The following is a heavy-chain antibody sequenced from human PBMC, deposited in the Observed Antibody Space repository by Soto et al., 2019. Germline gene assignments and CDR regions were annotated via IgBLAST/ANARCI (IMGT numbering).Heavy chain of an antibody. CDR3: ARDLESGSWYSGFGY. V-gene: IGHV3-48*01. D-gene: IGHD6-13*01. Sequence: PGGSLRLSCAASRFTFSSYSMNWVRQAQEKGLEWVSYISSSSGTIYYADSVKGRFTISRDNARNSLYLQMNSLRAEDTAVYYCARDLESGSWYSGFGYWGQGTLVTVSS. CDR2: ISSSSGTI. CDR1: RFTFSSYS. J-gene: IGHJ4*02.